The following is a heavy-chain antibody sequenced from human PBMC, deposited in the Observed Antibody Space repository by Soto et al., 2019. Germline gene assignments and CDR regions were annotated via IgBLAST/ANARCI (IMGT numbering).Heavy chain of an antibody. J-gene: IGHJ4*02. CDR1: CGSISSSNW. CDR3: ARDPNSSGWYVRHNGFDY. V-gene: IGHV4-4*02. CDR2: IYHSGST. D-gene: IGHD6-19*01. Sequence: SETLSLTCAVSCGSISSSNWWSWVRQPPGKGLEWIGEIYHSGSTNYNPSLKSRATISVDKSKNQFSLKLSSVTAADTAVYYCARDPNSSGWYVRHNGFDYWGQGTLVTVSS.